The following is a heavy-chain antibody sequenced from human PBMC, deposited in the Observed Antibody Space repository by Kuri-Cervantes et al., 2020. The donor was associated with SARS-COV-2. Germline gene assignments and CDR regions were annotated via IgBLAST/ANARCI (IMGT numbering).Heavy chain of an antibody. CDR1: GSTFSSYW. J-gene: IGHJ6*02. CDR3: ARDLTITIFGERIYYYYYGMDV. CDR2: IKQDGSER. Sequence: GGSLRLSCAASGSTFSSYWMSWVRQAPGKGLEWVANIKQDGSERYYVDSVKGRFTISRDNAKNSLYLQMNSLRAEDTAVYYCARDLTITIFGERIYYYYYGMDVWGQGTTVTVYS. D-gene: IGHD3-3*01. V-gene: IGHV3-7*01.